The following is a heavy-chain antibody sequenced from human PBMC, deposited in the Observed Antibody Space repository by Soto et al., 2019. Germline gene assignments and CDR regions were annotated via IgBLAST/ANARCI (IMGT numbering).Heavy chain of an antibody. CDR3: ARLSSSGGPLSPYRLDS. CDR1: GFPFSRSA. V-gene: IGHV3-21*01. Sequence: GGSLRLSCAASGFPFSRSAMNWVRQAPGKALEWVSSISPAGSYVFYADSVKGRFTISRDNAKASLFLQVSSLRAEDTALYYSARLSSSGGPLSPYRLDSWDRGXLVTVSS. J-gene: IGHJ4*01. CDR2: ISPAGSYV. D-gene: IGHD3-16*01.